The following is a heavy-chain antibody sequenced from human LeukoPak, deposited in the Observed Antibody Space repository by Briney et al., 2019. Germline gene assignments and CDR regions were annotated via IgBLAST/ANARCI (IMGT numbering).Heavy chain of an antibody. CDR3: ARAREAVAIDY. J-gene: IGHJ4*02. CDR2: VIHSGST. D-gene: IGHD6-19*01. CDR1: GESFAGYY. Sequence: SETLSLTCAVYGESFAGYYWTWIRQPPGKGLEWIGEVIHSGSTNYNPSLKSRVTVSADTSKNQFSLKLSSVTAADTAVYYCARAREAVAIDYWGQETLVTVSS. V-gene: IGHV4-34*12.